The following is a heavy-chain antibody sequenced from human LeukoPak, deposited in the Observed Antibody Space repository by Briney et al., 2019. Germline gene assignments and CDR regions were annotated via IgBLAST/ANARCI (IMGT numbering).Heavy chain of an antibody. CDR1: GFTFSGYW. CDR2: LNQDGREK. J-gene: IGHJ4*02. V-gene: IGHV3-7*01. D-gene: IGHD1-26*01. CDR3: ARDVGALES. Sequence: GGSLRLSCAASGFTFSGYWMSRVRQAPGKGLEGVANLNQDGREKYYVDSVKGRFTISRDNAKNSLYLQMNSLKAEDTAVYFCARDVGALESWGQGTLVTVSS.